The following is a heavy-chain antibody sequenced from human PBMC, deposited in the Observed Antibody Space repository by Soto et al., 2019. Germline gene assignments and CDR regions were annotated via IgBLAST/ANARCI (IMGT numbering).Heavy chain of an antibody. D-gene: IGHD2-15*01. J-gene: IGHJ6*03. CDR1: GFTVSSHY. Sequence: EVQLVESGGDLVQPGGSLRLSCAASGFTVSSHYMNWVRQAPGKGLEWVSLIQSGGSTFYADYVKGRFTISRDNSKNTRFLQMNSLRVEDTAMYYFSRDDVYCSGGSRYGVPMDVWGRGTTVTVSS. CDR2: IQSGGST. V-gene: IGHV3-66*01. CDR3: SRDDVYCSGGSRYGVPMDV.